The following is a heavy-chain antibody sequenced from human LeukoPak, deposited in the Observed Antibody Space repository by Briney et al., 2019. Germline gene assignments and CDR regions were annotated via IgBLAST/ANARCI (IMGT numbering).Heavy chain of an antibody. J-gene: IGHJ6*04. Sequence: GGSLRLSCAASGFTFSTYDMHWVRQAPGKGLEWVALISYDGSNQYYAGSVKGRFTISRDNSKNTVYLQMNSLRAEDTAVYYCAELGITMIGGVWGKGTTVTISS. CDR1: GFTFSTYD. CDR2: ISYDGSNQ. V-gene: IGHV3-30*18. CDR3: AELGITMIGGV. D-gene: IGHD3-10*02.